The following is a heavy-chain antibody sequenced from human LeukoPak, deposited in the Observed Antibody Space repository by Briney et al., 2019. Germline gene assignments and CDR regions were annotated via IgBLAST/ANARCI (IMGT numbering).Heavy chain of an antibody. V-gene: IGHV4-34*01. Sequence: SETLSLTCAVYGGSFTGYFWSWIRQSPGKGLEWIGEINHSGSTNYNPSLKSRVTISVETSKNQFSLKLSSVTAADTAVYYCAREQLAGITGSENDGGWYFDLWGRGTLVTVSS. CDR1: GGSFTGYF. J-gene: IGHJ2*01. CDR3: AREQLAGITGSENDGGWYFDL. D-gene: IGHD1-20*01. CDR2: INHSGST.